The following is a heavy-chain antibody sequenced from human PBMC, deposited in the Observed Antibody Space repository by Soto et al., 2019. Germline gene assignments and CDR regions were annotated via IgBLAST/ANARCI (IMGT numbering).Heavy chain of an antibody. CDR2: ISSTTNYI. Sequence: LRLSCAASGFTYTRYSMNWVRQAPGKGLEWVSSISSTTNYIYYGDSMKGRFTISRDNAKNSLYLEMNSLRAEDTAVYYCARESEDLTSNFDYWGQGTLVTVSS. J-gene: IGHJ4*02. V-gene: IGHV3-21*06. CDR3: ARESEDLTSNFDY. CDR1: GFTYTRYS.